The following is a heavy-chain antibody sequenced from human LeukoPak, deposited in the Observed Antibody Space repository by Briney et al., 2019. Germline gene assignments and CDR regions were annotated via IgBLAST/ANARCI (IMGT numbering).Heavy chain of an antibody. D-gene: IGHD2-2*01. Sequence: ASVKVSCKASGYTFTSYGISWVRQAPGQGLEWMGWISAYNGNTNYAQKLQGRVTMTTDTSTSTAYMELRSLRSDDTAVYYCARDGYCSSTSCYPDYYYYYGMDVWGQGTTVTVSS. CDR3: ARDGYCSSTSCYPDYYYYYGMDV. J-gene: IGHJ6*02. CDR2: ISAYNGNT. V-gene: IGHV1-18*01. CDR1: GYTFTSYG.